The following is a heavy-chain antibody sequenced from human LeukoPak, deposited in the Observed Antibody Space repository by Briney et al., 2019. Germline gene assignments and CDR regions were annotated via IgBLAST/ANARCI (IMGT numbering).Heavy chain of an antibody. CDR2: ITSSSGHI. D-gene: IGHD5-12*01. Sequence: GGSLRLSCAASGFTFSSYSMSWVRQAPGKGLEWVSSITSSSGHIYYADSLKGRFSISRDNTKNSLYLQINSLRAEDTAVYYCAKGGRIVATIRFDPWGQGTLVTVSS. CDR1: GFTFSSYS. CDR3: AKGGRIVATIRFDP. V-gene: IGHV3-21*04. J-gene: IGHJ5*02.